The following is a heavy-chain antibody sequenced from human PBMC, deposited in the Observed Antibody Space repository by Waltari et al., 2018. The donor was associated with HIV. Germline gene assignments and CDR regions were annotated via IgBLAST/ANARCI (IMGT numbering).Heavy chain of an antibody. V-gene: IGHV4-34*01. CDR1: GGPFRGYY. CDR2: VNHSGNI. Sequence: QVHLQQSGAGLLKPSETLSPTCTVSGGPFRGYYWSWIRQPPGQGLEWIGEVNHSGNINYNPSLKSRLIISVDTSKRQFSLRLKSVTAADTAVYYCSREGYGGNPANNFDFWGQGTLVSVSS. D-gene: IGHD2-15*01. J-gene: IGHJ4*02. CDR3: SREGYGGNPANNFDF.